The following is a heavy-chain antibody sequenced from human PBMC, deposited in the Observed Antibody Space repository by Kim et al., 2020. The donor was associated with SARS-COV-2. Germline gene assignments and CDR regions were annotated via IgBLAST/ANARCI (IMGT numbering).Heavy chain of an antibody. CDR3: AREGWIQLSDHSYYYYGLDV. V-gene: IGHV3-7*03. Sequence: GGSLRLSCTASGFTFSTYWMNWVRQAPGKGLEWVASIKVDGSETYYVDSVKGRFTISRDNAKSSLYLQMNSLRAEDTAVYYCAREGWIQLSDHSYYYYGLDVWCQGTTVTV. CDR1: GFTFSTYW. D-gene: IGHD5-18*01. J-gene: IGHJ6*02. CDR2: IKVDGSET.